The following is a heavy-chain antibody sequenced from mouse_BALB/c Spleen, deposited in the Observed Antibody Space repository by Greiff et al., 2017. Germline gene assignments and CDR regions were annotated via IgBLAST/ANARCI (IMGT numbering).Heavy chain of an antibody. CDR1: GYTFSSYW. D-gene: IGHD1-2*01. V-gene: IGHV1-9*01. Sequence: QVQLQQSGAELMKPGASVKISCKATGYTFSSYWIEWVKQRPGHGLEWIGEILPGSGSTNYNEKFKGKATFTADTSSNTAYMQLSSLTSEDSAVYCCARGGYYGSLAYWGQGTLVTVSA. CDR3: ARGGYYGSLAY. CDR2: ILPGSGST. J-gene: IGHJ3*01.